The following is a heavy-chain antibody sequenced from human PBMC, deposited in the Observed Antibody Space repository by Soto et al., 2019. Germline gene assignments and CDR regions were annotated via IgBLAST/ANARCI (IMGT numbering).Heavy chain of an antibody. CDR1: GYSFTSYW. CDR3: ASHRRGSYYYYYMDV. D-gene: IGHD3-16*01. V-gene: IGHV5-51*01. J-gene: IGHJ6*03. Sequence: PGESLKISCKGSGYSFTSYWIGWVRQMPGKGLEWMGIIYPGDSDTRYSPSFQGQVTISADKSISTAYLQWSSLKASDTAMYYCASHRRGSYYYYYMDVWGKGTTVTVSS. CDR2: IYPGDSDT.